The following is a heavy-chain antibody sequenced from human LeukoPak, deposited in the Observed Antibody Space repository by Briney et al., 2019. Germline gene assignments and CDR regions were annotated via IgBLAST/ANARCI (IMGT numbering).Heavy chain of an antibody. J-gene: IGHJ4*02. D-gene: IGHD2-2*01. CDR2: IYSGGST. CDR1: GFTVSSNY. CDR3: AREWDCSTTSCYSRCYFDY. V-gene: IGHV3-66*02. Sequence: GGSLRLSCAASGFTVSSNYMSWVRQAPGKGLEWVSVIYSGGSTYYADSVKGRFTISRDNSKNTLYLQMNSLRAEDTAVYYCAREWDCSTTSCYSRCYFDYWGQGTLVTVSS.